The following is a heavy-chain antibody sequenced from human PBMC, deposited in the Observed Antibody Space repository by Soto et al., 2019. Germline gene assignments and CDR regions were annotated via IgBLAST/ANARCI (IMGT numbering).Heavy chain of an antibody. Sequence: EVQLVESGGGLVQPGGSLRLSCAASGFTFSTYWMSWVRQAPGKGLEWVANIKPDGSEKWYVDSVKGRFTISRDNATTTRYMQLTSRRAEATAMCYWGRGDYDDGSCLWPDAFDIWGQGTMVTVSS. V-gene: IGHV3-7*04. J-gene: IGHJ3*02. CDR1: GFTFSTYW. D-gene: IGHD3-22*01. CDR2: IKPDGSEK. CDR3: GRGDYDDGSCLWPDAFDI.